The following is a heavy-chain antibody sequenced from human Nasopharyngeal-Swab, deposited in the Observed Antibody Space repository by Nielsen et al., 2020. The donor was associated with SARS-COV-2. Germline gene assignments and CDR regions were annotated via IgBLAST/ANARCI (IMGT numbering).Heavy chain of an antibody. J-gene: IGHJ4*02. V-gene: IGHV3-30*04. CDR1: GFTFSRYA. CDR3: ARDGREYYYFDSSEVGFDY. D-gene: IGHD3-22*01. CDR2: ISYDGRNK. Sequence: GGSLRLSCAASGFTFSRYAIRWVRQAPGKGLEWVTFISYDGRNKYYADSVKGRFTISRDNSKNTLYLQMNSLRAEDTAVYYCARDGREYYYFDSSEVGFDYWGQGTLVTVSS.